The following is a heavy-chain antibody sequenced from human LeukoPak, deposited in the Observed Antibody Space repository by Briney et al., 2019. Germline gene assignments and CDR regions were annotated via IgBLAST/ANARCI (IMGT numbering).Heavy chain of an antibody. Sequence: PGGSLRLSCAASEFTVSNNYMSWVRQAPGKGLEWVSIIYSGGLTFYTDSVKGRFTISRDNSKNTLFLQMNSLRAEDTAVYYCARELTTMIRGVYNYYGMDVWGQGTTVTVSS. D-gene: IGHD3-10*01. J-gene: IGHJ6*02. CDR2: IYSGGLT. V-gene: IGHV3-53*01. CDR3: ARELTTMIRGVYNYYGMDV. CDR1: EFTVSNNY.